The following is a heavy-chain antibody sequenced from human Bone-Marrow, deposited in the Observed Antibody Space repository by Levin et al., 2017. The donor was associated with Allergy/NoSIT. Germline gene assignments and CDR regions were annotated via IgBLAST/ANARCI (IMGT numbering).Heavy chain of an antibody. D-gene: IGHD6-19*01. CDR3: ARPLNGWDLYAMDV. Sequence: KVSCAASGFTFSDSAVHWVRQASGKGLEWVGYIRKKDYNYATAYAESVKGRFTVSRDDSKNTAYLQMNSLKTEDTAVYYCARPLNGWDLYAMDVWGQGTTVTVSS. J-gene: IGHJ6*02. CDR1: GFTFSDSA. V-gene: IGHV3-73*01. CDR2: IRKKDYNYAT.